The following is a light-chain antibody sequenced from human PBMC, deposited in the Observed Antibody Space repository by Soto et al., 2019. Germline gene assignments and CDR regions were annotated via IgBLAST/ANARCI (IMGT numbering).Light chain of an antibody. CDR2: GNT. CDR3: QSYDSSLSASYV. Sequence: QSALTQSPSVSAAPGQKVTISCSGSSSNIGNNYVSWYQQLPGTAPKLLIYGNTNRPSGVPDRFSGSKSGTSASLAITGLQAEDEADYYCQSYDSSLSASYVFGGGTKVTVL. J-gene: IGLJ1*01. CDR1: SSNIGNNY. V-gene: IGLV1-40*01.